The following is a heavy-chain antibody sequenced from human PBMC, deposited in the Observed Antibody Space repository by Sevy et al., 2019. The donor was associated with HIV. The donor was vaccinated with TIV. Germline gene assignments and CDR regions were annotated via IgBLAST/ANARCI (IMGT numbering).Heavy chain of an antibody. CDR2: ISSSSSTI. CDR3: ARGKGYCSGGSCYDYYYYGMDV. J-gene: IGHJ6*02. Sequence: GGSLRLSCAASGFTFSSYSMNWVRQAPGKGLEWVSYISSSSSTIYYGDSVKGRFTISRDNAKNSRYLQMNSLRDEDTAVYYCARGKGYCSGGSCYDYYYYGMDVWGQGTTVTVSS. V-gene: IGHV3-48*02. CDR1: GFTFSSYS. D-gene: IGHD2-15*01.